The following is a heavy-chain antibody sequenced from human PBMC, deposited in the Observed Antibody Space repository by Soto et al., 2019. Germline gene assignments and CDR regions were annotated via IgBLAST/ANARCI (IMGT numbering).Heavy chain of an antibody. V-gene: IGHV5-10-1*01. CDR3: ARGGYCSSTSCYSGSGKPYNYTSDV. CDR2: IDPSDSYT. Sequence: RGESLKISCKGSGYSFTSYWISWVRQMPGKGLEWMGRIDPSDSYTNYSPSFQGHVTISADKSISTAYLQWSSLKASDTAMYYCARGGYCSSTSCYSGSGKPYNYTSDVWGQGTTVTVSS. CDR1: GYSFTSYW. D-gene: IGHD2-2*01. J-gene: IGHJ6*02.